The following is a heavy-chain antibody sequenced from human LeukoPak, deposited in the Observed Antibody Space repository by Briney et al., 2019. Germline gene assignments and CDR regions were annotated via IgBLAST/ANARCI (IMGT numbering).Heavy chain of an antibody. CDR2: ISAYNGNT. D-gene: IGHD3-22*01. V-gene: IGHV1-18*01. CDR3: ARGSLEYYYDASGPGY. J-gene: IGHJ4*02. CDR1: GYTFTSYG. Sequence: ASVKVSCKASGYTFTSYGISWVRQAPGQGLERMGWISAYNGNTNYAQKLQGRVTMTRDTSIRTAYMELSRLTSDDTAVYYCARGSLEYYYDASGPGYWGQGTLVTVSS.